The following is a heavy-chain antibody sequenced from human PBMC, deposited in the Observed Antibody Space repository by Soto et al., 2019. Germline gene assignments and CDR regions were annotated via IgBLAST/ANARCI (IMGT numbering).Heavy chain of an antibody. CDR1: GFTFDDYA. V-gene: IGHV3-9*01. CDR2: ISWNSGSI. J-gene: IGHJ4*02. Sequence: VQLVESGGGLVQPGRSLRLSCAASGFTFDDYAMHWVRQAPGKGLEWVSGISWNSGSIGYADSVKGRFTISRDNAKNSLYLQMNSLRAEDTALYYCAKDLGYCSGGSCYSGVYWGQGTLVTVSS. CDR3: AKDLGYCSGGSCYSGVY. D-gene: IGHD2-15*01.